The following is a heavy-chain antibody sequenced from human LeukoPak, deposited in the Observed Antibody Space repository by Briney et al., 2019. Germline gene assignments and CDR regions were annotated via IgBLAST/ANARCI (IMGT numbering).Heavy chain of an antibody. Sequence: ASVKVSCKASGYTFIDYYMHWVRQAPGQGLGWMGWINPNSGGTNYAQKFQGRVTMTRDTSISTAYMELSRLRSDDTAVYYCARDRGPYYYYYYMDVWGKGTTVTVSS. CDR3: ARDRGPYYYYYYMDV. CDR1: GYTFIDYY. V-gene: IGHV1-2*02. CDR2: INPNSGGT. D-gene: IGHD5-24*01. J-gene: IGHJ6*03.